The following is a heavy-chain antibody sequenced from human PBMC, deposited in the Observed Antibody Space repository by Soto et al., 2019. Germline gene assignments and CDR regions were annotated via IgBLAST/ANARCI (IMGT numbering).Heavy chain of an antibody. CDR2: VTPMFGTA. V-gene: IGHV1-69*12. D-gene: IGHD1-7*01. CDR3: ARGTPGFYYYGLDV. Sequence: QVQLVQSGADVKKPGSSVRVSCKASGGTFSNSVINWVRQAPGQGLEWMGEVTPMFGTANYAQRFQGRVTITADESTSTSYMDLSSLRSEDTAVYDCARGTPGFYYYGLDVWGQGTTVTVSS. CDR1: GGTFSNSV. J-gene: IGHJ6*01.